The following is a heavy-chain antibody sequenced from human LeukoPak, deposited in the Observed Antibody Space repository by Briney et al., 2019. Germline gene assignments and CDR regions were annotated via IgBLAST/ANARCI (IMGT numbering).Heavy chain of an antibody. V-gene: IGHV3-30-3*01. CDR1: GFTFSSYA. CDR3: AGSYSNYGSVGFDY. D-gene: IGHD4-11*01. Sequence: QPGRSLRLSCAASGFTFSSYAMHWVRQAPGKGLEWVAVISYDGSNKYYADSVKGRFTISRDNSKNTLYLQMNSLRAEDTAVYYCAGSYSNYGSVGFDYWGQGTLVTVSS. CDR2: ISYDGSNK. J-gene: IGHJ4*02.